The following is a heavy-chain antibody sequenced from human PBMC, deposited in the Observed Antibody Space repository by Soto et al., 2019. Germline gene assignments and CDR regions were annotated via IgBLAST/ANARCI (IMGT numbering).Heavy chain of an antibody. V-gene: IGHV3-7*01. CDR2: INRDGGEK. J-gene: IGHJ4*02. D-gene: IGHD1-26*01. CDR3: ARGWEGYFDY. Sequence: EVQLVESGGGLVQPGGSLRLSCAASGFTFSNYWMSWLRQAPGEGLEWVANINRDGGEKYYVDSVKGRFTVSRDNAKNSLYLQMNSLRAEDTAVYYCARGWEGYFDYWGQGILVIISS. CDR1: GFTFSNYW.